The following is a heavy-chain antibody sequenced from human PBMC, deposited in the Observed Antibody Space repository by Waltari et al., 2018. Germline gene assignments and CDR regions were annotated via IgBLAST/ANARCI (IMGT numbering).Heavy chain of an antibody. D-gene: IGHD3-10*01. CDR1: GGSFSGYY. V-gene: IGHV4-34*01. Sequence: QVQLQQWGAGLLKPSETLSLTCAAYGGSFSGYYWSWIRQPPGKGLEWIGEINHSGSTNYNPSLKSRVTISVDTSKNQFSLKLSSVTAADTAVYYCARYRLGSYYFDYWGQGTLVTVSS. CDR2: INHSGST. J-gene: IGHJ4*02. CDR3: ARYRLGSYYFDY.